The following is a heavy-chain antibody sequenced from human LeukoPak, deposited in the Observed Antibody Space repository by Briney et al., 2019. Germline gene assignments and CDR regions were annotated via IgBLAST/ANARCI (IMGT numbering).Heavy chain of an antibody. CDR1: VYTLTELS. Sequence: ASVKVSCKGSVYTLTELSMHWVRQAPGKGLEWMGGVDPEDGETIYAQKFQGRVTMTEDTSTDTAYMELSSLRSEDTAVYYCATDRVYYGSGSYDYWGQGTLVTVSS. CDR2: VDPEDGET. J-gene: IGHJ4*02. D-gene: IGHD3-10*01. V-gene: IGHV1-24*01. CDR3: ATDRVYYGSGSYDY.